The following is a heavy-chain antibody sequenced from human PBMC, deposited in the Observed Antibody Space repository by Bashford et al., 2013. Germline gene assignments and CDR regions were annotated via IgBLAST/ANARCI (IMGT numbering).Heavy chain of an antibody. V-gene: IGHV1-69*06. D-gene: IGHD4-11*01. CDR2: IISQFGTT. CDR3: VKDADDSNYGLFDY. Sequence: SVKVSCKASGGTLNNYAINWLRQAPGQGLEWMGGIISQFGTTNYAPRFQGRVTISADKSTSTTYLDLTSLTSEDTAEYYCVKDADDSNYGLFDYWGQGTQVTVSS. J-gene: IGHJ4*02. CDR1: GGTLNNYA.